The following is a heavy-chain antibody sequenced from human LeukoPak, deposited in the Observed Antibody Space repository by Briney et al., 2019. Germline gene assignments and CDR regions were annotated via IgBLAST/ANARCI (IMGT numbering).Heavy chain of an antibody. D-gene: IGHD6-13*01. J-gene: IGHJ4*02. CDR2: INPNSGGT. Sequence: ASVKVSCKASGYTFTGYYMHWVRQAPGQGLEWMGWINPNSGGTNYAQKFQGRVTMTRDTSISTAYMELSRLRSDDTSVYYCARDGYPSIAAAGSLDQWGQGTQVTVSS. V-gene: IGHV1-2*02. CDR1: GYTFTGYY. CDR3: ARDGYPSIAAAGSLDQ.